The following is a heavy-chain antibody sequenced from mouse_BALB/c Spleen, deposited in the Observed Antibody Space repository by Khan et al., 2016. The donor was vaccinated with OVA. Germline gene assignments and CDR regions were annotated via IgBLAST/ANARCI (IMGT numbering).Heavy chain of an antibody. Sequence: QVQLKESGPGLVAPSQSLSITCTISGFSLTNYGVHWVRQPPGKGLEWLVVIRRDGSTTYNSALKSRLTISKDNSKSQVFLKMNSLQTDDTAVYFCARQPYYHYNIMDYWGQGTSVTVSS. CDR2: IRRDGST. V-gene: IGHV2-6-1*01. D-gene: IGHD2-10*01. CDR3: ARQPYYHYNIMDY. J-gene: IGHJ4*01. CDR1: GFSLTNYG.